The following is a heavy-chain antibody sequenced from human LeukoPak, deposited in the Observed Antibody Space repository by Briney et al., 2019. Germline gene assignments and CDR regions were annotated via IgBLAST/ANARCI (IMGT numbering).Heavy chain of an antibody. V-gene: IGHV4-39*02. D-gene: IGHD3-9*01. Sequence: PSETLSLTCTVSGGSISSNNYFWGCIRQPPGKGLEWIGSIYYTGSAYYNPSLKSRVTISVDTSKNHFSLKLRSVTAADTAVYYCARLLTTNWFDLWGQGTLVTVAS. CDR1: GGSISSNNYF. J-gene: IGHJ5*02. CDR2: IYYTGSA. CDR3: ARLLTTNWFDL.